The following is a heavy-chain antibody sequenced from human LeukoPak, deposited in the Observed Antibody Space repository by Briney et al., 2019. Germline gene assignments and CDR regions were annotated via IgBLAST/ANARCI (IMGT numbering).Heavy chain of an antibody. D-gene: IGHD3-16*01. V-gene: IGHV3-23*01. CDR2: INSGAYT. CDR1: GFTFSSCA. Sequence: GGSLRLSCAASGFTFSSCAMSWVRQAPGKGLEWASAINSGAYTYYADSVKGRFTISRDNAKNSLYLQMNSLRAEDTAVYYCARDQGGVGYWGQGTLVTVSS. CDR3: ARDQGGVGY. J-gene: IGHJ4*02.